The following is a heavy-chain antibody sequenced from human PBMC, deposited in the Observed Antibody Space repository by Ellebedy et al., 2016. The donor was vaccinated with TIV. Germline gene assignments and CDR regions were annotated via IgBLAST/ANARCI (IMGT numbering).Heavy chain of an antibody. D-gene: IGHD2-15*01. CDR1: GFTLSNYA. Sequence: GGSLRLSXEASGFTLSNYATTWVRQAPGKGLEWVANINGDGSAIQYADSVEGRFTISRDNAKNSLYLQMNSLRVEDTAVYYCTRNLGHYLLSDWGQGSLVTVSS. CDR3: TRNLGHYLLSD. V-gene: IGHV3-7*01. CDR2: INGDGSAI. J-gene: IGHJ4*02.